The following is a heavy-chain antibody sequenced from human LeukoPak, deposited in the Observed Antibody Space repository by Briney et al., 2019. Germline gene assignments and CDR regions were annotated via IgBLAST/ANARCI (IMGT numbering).Heavy chain of an antibody. J-gene: IGHJ4*02. Sequence: GGSLRLSCAASGFTFSRSAMHWVRQASGKGLEWVGRIRSKTNNYATAYAASVKGRFTISRDDSKNTAYLQMNSLKTEDTAVYYCTRRSYSSVTRDYWGQGTLVTVSS. V-gene: IGHV3-73*01. CDR1: GFTFSRSA. D-gene: IGHD4-17*01. CDR2: IRSKTNNYAT. CDR3: TRRSYSSVTRDY.